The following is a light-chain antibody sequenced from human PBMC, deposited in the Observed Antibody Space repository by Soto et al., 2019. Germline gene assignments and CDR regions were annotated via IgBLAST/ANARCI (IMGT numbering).Light chain of an antibody. CDR2: GAS. V-gene: IGKV1-9*01. CDR3: QQLNSFPPLFT. CDR1: QGISSY. Sequence: ASXGDRGTITCRSSQGISSYLAWYQQRPGEPPELLIYGASTLQSGVASRFSGSGSGTEFTLTISSLQPEDFATYFCQQLNSFPPLFTFGPGTKVDIK. J-gene: IGKJ3*01.